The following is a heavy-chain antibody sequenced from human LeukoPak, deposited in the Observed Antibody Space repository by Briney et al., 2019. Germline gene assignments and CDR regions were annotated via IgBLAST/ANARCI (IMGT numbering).Heavy chain of an antibody. CDR1: GYTFTSYA. CDR3: ARGGVNYYDSTPQILFDY. Sequence: ASVKVSCKASGYTFTSYAMNWVRQAPGQGLEWMGRINPNSGGTNYAQKFQGRVTMTRDTSISTAYMELSRLRSDDTAVYNCARGGVNYYDSTPQILFDYWGQGTLVTVSS. V-gene: IGHV1-2*06. J-gene: IGHJ4*02. D-gene: IGHD3-22*01. CDR2: INPNSGGT.